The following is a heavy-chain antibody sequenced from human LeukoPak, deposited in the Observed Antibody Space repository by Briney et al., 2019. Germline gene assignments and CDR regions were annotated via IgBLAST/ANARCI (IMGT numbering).Heavy chain of an antibody. D-gene: IGHD6-19*01. V-gene: IGHV4-59*12. CDR1: GGSISSYY. J-gene: IGHJ4*02. CDR2: IYYSGST. CDR3: ARGWAWGYSSGWSDY. Sequence: SETLSLTCTVSGGSISSYYWSWIRQPPGKGLEWIGYIYYSGSTNYNPSLKSRVTISVDTSKNQFSLKLSSVTAADTAVYYCARGWAWGYSSGWSDYWGQGTLVTVSS.